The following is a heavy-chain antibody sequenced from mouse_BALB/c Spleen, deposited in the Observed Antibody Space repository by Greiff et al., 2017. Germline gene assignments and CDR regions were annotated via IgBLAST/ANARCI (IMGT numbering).Heavy chain of an antibody. CDR2: IRNKANGYTT. CDR3: ARARITTDAMDY. Sequence: EVQVVESGGGLVQPGGSLRLSCATSGFTFTDYYMSWVRQPPGQALEWLGFIRNKANGYTTEYSASVKGTFTITRDNSQSILYLRMNTMGAEDSATDYRARARITTDAMDYWGQGTSVTVSA. J-gene: IGHJ4*01. D-gene: IGHD1-1*01. CDR1: GFTFTDYY. V-gene: IGHV7-3*02.